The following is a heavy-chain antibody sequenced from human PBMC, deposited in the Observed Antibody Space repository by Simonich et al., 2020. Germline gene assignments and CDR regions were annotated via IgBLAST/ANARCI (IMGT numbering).Heavy chain of an antibody. CDR3: ARDQGGRAAAATDY. Sequence: QIQLVQSGAEVKKPGASVKVSCKASGYTFTSYGISWGRQSPGQGREWMGLSSAYNGNTNYAQKLQGRVTMTTDTSTSTAYMGLRSLRSDDTAVYYCARDQGGRAAAATDYWGQGTLVTVSS. D-gene: IGHD6-13*01. V-gene: IGHV1-18*01. CDR2: SSAYNGNT. CDR1: GYTFTSYG. J-gene: IGHJ4*02.